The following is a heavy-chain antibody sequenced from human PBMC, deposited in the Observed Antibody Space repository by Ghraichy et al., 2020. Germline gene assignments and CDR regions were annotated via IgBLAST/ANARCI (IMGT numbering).Heavy chain of an antibody. D-gene: IGHD6-13*01. CDR1: GASINSGVYY. J-gene: IGHJ5*02. CDR3: ARAPPGYGSSWGSWFDP. Sequence: SETLSLTCTVSGASINSGVYYWSWIRQHPGKGLEWIGYIYHNGKTYYNPSLKSRLTISVDTSKNQFSLKVTSVTAADTAVYYCARAPPGYGSSWGSWFDPWGQGTLSPSPQ. V-gene: IGHV4-31*03. CDR2: IYHNGKT.